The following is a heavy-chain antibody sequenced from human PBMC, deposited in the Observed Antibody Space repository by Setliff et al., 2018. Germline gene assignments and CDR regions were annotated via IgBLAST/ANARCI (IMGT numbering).Heavy chain of an antibody. V-gene: IGHV4-39*01. D-gene: IGHD2-15*01. CDR1: GDSISSSSYY. J-gene: IGHJ3*02. CDR2: INYSGIT. Sequence: PSETLSLTCSVSGDSISSSSYYWGWIRQPPGKGLEWIGSINYSGITYYSPSLKSRVIVSVDTSKNPFSLKLSSVTAADTAVYYCARLPGYCNGGNCYGYYTFDIWGQGTMVTVSS. CDR3: ARLPGYCNGGNCYGYYTFDI.